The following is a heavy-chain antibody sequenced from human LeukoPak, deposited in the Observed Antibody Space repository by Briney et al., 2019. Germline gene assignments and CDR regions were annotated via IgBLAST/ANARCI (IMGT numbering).Heavy chain of an antibody. D-gene: IGHD3-10*01. CDR3: ARDGDYYGSGSYYPLDY. J-gene: IGHJ4*02. CDR1: GFTFSSYS. CDR2: ISSSSSYI. V-gene: IGHV3-21*01. Sequence: PGGSLRLSCAASGFTFSSYSMNWVRQAPGKGLEWVSSISSSSSYIYYADSVKGRFTISRDNAKNSLYLQMNSLRAEDTAVYYCARDGDYYGSGSYYPLDYWGQRTLVTVSS.